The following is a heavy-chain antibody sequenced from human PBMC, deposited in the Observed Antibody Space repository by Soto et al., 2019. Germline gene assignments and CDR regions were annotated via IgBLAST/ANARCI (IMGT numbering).Heavy chain of an antibody. CDR1: GFTLSSYS. D-gene: IGHD6-13*01. CDR3: AKVGSSSWIDAFDI. CDR2: ISGSGGST. J-gene: IGHJ3*02. Sequence: GGSLRLSCAASGFTLSSYSMSRVRQAPGKGLEWVSAISGSGGSTYYADSVKGRFTIPRDNSKNTLYLQMNSLRAEDTAVYYCAKVGSSSWIDAFDIWGQGTMVTVSS. V-gene: IGHV3-23*01.